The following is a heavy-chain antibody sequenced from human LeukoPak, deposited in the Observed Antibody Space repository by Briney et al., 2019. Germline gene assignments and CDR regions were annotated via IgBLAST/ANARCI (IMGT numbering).Heavy chain of an antibody. CDR2: ISGSGGST. V-gene: IGHV3-23*01. Sequence: GGSLGLSCAASGFTFTSYVISWVRQAPGKGLEWVSSISGSGGSTYYADSVKGRFAISRDNSKNTVYLQMNSLRGGDTAIYYCAKDPLDNYGFNNWGQGTLVTVSS. CDR3: AKDPLDNYGFNN. CDR1: GFTFTSYV. J-gene: IGHJ4*02. D-gene: IGHD5-18*01.